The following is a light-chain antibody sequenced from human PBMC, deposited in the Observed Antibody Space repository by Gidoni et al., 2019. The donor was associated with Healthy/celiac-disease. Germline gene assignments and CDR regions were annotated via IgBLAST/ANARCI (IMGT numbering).Light chain of an antibody. V-gene: IGKV3-20*01. Sequence: ELVLTQSPGTLSLSPGQSATLSCRASHSISSSQLAWYQQKPGQAPRPLMYGASSRATGIPDRFSGSGSGTDFTLTISRLEPEDFAVYYCQHFGNFGGGTKVE. J-gene: IGKJ4*01. CDR1: HSISSSQ. CDR2: GAS. CDR3: QHFGN.